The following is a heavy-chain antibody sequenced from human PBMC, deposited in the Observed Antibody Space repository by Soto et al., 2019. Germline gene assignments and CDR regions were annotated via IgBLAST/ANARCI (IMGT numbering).Heavy chain of an antibody. J-gene: IGHJ6*03. V-gene: IGHV3-9*01. D-gene: IGHD2-2*01. CDR3: AKSAAIVGYYYYMDV. CDR2: ISWNSGSI. CDR1: GFTFDDYA. Sequence: DVQLVESGGGLVQPGRYLRLSCAASGFTFDDYAMHWVRQAPGKGLEWVSGISWNSGSIGYADSVKGRFTISRDNAKNSLYLQMNSLRAEDTALYYCAKSAAIVGYYYYMDVWGKGTTVTVSS.